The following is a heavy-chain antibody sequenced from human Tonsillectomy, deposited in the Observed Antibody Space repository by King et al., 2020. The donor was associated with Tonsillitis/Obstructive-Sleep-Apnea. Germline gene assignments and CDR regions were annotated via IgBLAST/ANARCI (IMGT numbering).Heavy chain of an antibody. CDR1: GFTFSSYS. J-gene: IGHJ3*02. D-gene: IGHD2-2*01. V-gene: IGHV3-48*02. CDR3: ARARGYCSSTSCPIGAFDI. CDR2: IIGISRTI. Sequence: VQLVESGGDFVQPGGSLRLSCAASGFTFSSYSMNWVRQAPGKGLEWVSYIIGISRTIYYADSVKGRFTISRDNAKNSLYLQMNSLIDEDTAMYYCARARGYCSSTSCPIGAFDIWGQGTMVTVSS.